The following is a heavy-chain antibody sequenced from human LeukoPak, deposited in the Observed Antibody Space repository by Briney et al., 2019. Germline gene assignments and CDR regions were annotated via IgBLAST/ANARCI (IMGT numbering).Heavy chain of an antibody. D-gene: IGHD6-6*01. V-gene: IGHV4-34*01. Sequence: SETLSLTCAVYGGSFSGYYWSWIRQPPGKGLEWIGEINHSGSTNYNPSLKSRVTISVDTSKNQFSLKLSSVTAADTAVYYCAIKYSRGPNAFDIWSQGTKVTVSS. CDR3: AIKYSRGPNAFDI. CDR1: GGSFSGYY. J-gene: IGHJ3*02. CDR2: INHSGST.